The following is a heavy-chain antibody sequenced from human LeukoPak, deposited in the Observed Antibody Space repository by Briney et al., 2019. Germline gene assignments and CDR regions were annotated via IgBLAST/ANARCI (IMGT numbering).Heavy chain of an antibody. V-gene: IGHV3-21*01. CDR2: ISSSSSYI. J-gene: IGHJ4*02. Sequence: PGGSLRLSCAASGFTFSSYSMNWVRQAPGKGLEWVSSISSSSSYIYYADSVKGRFTIPRDNAKNSLYLQMNSLRAEDTAVYYCARDLYYDILTGYSPPFDYWGQGNPGHRLL. D-gene: IGHD3-9*01. CDR1: GFTFSSYS. CDR3: ARDLYYDILTGYSPPFDY.